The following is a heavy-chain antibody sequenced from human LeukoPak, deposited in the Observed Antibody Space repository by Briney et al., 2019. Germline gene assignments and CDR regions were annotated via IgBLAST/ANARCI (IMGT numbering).Heavy chain of an antibody. V-gene: IGHV3-66*01. CDR3: ARATVSYYYDSSGYITPHYFDY. CDR2: IYSGGSP. J-gene: IGHJ4*02. Sequence: QPGGSLRLSCAASGFTFSSYEMNWVRQAPGKGLEWVSVIYSGGSPYYADSVKGRFTISRDNAKNSLYLQMNSLRAEDTAVYYCARATVSYYYDSSGYITPHYFDYWGQGTLVTVSS. D-gene: IGHD3-22*01. CDR1: GFTFSSYE.